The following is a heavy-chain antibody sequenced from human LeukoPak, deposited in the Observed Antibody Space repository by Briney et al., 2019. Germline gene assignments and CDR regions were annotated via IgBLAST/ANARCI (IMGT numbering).Heavy chain of an antibody. J-gene: IGHJ4*02. V-gene: IGHV4-59*01. CDR1: GGSISGYY. CDR2: IYYSGST. Sequence: PSETLSLTCTVSGGSISGYYWSWIRQPPGKGLEWIGYIYYSGSTTYNPSLKSRVTISVDTSTNQFSLKLNSVTAADTAVYYCARGRYCSGSSCYLDYWGQGTLVTVSS. D-gene: IGHD2-2*01. CDR3: ARGRYCSGSSCYLDY.